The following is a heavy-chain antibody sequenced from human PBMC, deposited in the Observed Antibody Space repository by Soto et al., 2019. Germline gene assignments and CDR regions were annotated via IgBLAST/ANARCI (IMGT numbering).Heavy chain of an antibody. CDR3: ARGRTPYGGNSSDAFDI. D-gene: IGHD2-21*02. Sequence: ASVKASCKASGYTFTGYYMHWVRQAPGQGLEWMGWINPNSGGTNYAQKFQGWVTMTRDTSISTAYMELSRLRSDDTAVYYCARGRTPYGGNSSDAFDIWGQGTMVTVSS. CDR2: INPNSGGT. CDR1: GYTFTGYY. J-gene: IGHJ3*02. V-gene: IGHV1-2*04.